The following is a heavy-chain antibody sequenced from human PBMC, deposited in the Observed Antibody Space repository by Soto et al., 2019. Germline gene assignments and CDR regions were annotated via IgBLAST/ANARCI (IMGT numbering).Heavy chain of an antibody. CDR1: GGSFSGYY. CDR3: ARYSYGYGYYYYYGMDV. V-gene: IGHV4-34*01. D-gene: IGHD5-18*01. CDR2: INHSGST. Sequence: SETLSLTCAVYGGSFSGYYWSWIRQPPGKGLEWIGEINHSGSTNCNPSLKSRVTISVDTSKNQFSLKLSSVTAADTAVYYCARYSYGYGYYYYYGMDVWGQGTTVTVSS. J-gene: IGHJ6*02.